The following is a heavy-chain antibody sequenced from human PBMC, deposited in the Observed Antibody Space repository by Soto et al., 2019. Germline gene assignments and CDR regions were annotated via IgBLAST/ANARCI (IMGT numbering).Heavy chain of an antibody. Sequence: SETMSLTCAVSGGSISSGGYSWSWIRQPPGKGLEWIGYIYHSGSTYYNPSLKSRVTISVDRSKNQFSLKLSSVTAADTAVYYCARAGNWDYYDSSGYYSSHYYYYYGMDVWGQGTTVTVSS. CDR3: ARAGNWDYYDSSGYYSSHYYYYYGMDV. V-gene: IGHV4-30-2*01. D-gene: IGHD3-22*01. J-gene: IGHJ6*02. CDR2: IYHSGST. CDR1: GGSISSGGYS.